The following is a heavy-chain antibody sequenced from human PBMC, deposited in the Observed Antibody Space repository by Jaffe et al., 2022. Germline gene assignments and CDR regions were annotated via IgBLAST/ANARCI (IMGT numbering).Heavy chain of an antibody. D-gene: IGHD3-22*01. J-gene: IGHJ4*02. Sequence: QVQLQESGPGLVKPSETLSLTCAVSGYSISSGYYWGWIRQPPGKGLEWIGSVYRSGSTYYNPSLKSRVTISVDTSKNQFSLKLSSVTAADTAVYYCARDLYYYDRYGYTGYFDYWGQGTLVTVSS. CDR1: GYSISSGYY. CDR3: ARDLYYYDRYGYTGYFDY. V-gene: IGHV4-38-2*02. CDR2: VYRSGST.